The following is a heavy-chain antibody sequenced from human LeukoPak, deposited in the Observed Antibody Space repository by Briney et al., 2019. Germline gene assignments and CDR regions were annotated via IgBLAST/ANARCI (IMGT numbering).Heavy chain of an antibody. D-gene: IGHD6-19*01. CDR3: ARDAGYSSFLDY. V-gene: IGHV4-59*12. J-gene: IGHJ4*02. CDR2: IYYSGST. Sequence: SETLSLTCTVSGGSISSYYWSWIRQPPGKGLEWIGYIYYSGSTNYNPSLKSRVTISVDTSKNQFSLKLSSVTAADTAVYYCARDAGYSSFLDYWGQGTLVTVSS. CDR1: GGSISSYY.